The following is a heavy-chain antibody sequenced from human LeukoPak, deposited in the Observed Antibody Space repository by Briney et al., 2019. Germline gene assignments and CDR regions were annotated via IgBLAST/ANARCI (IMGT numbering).Heavy chain of an antibody. CDR1: GFSFNMFP. V-gene: IGHV3-30*04. CDR2: ISYDGNNK. Sequence: PGGSLRLSCAASGFSFNMFPMHWVRQAPGKGLECVAVISYDGNNKYYADSVNGRFTISRDNSKNTLFLQMNSLRTEDTAIYHCARGGSWGYFDYWGQGTLVTVSS. CDR3: ARGGSWGYFDY. D-gene: IGHD1-26*01. J-gene: IGHJ4*02.